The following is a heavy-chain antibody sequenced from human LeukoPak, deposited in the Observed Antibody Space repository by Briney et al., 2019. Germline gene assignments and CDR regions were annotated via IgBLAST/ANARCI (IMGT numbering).Heavy chain of an antibody. CDR3: TRGFLGLNGGV. CDR1: GGSFSNNY. D-gene: IGHD1-26*01. V-gene: IGHV4-34*01. Sequence: ASETLSLTCAVYGGSFSNNYWNWIRQAPGKGLEWIGEINHDGSTNFNPSLKSRVTISLDTSKNQFSLRLSSVTAADTAMYYCTRGFLGLNGGVWGQGTTVTVSS. CDR2: INHDGST. J-gene: IGHJ6*02.